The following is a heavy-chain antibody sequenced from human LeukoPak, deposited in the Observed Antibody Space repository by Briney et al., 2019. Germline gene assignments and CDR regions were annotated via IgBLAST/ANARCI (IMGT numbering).Heavy chain of an antibody. CDR2: ISGSGGST. V-gene: IGHV3-23*01. Sequence: GGSLRLSCAASGLTFSSYGMSWVRQAPGKGLDGVSAISGSGGSTYYADSVKGRFTISRDNSKNTLSLQMNSLRAEDTAVYYCAKPFHYDSSGYYGEWFDPWGQGTLVTVSS. J-gene: IGHJ5*02. D-gene: IGHD3-22*01. CDR1: GLTFSSYG. CDR3: AKPFHYDSSGYYGEWFDP.